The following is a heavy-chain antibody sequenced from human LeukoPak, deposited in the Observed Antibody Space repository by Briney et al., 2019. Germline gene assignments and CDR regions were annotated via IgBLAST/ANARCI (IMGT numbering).Heavy chain of an antibody. D-gene: IGHD6-13*01. J-gene: IGHJ4*02. CDR3: AKDCSSSSWILKEDCFDY. CDR2: ISGSGGST. V-gene: IGHV3-23*01. CDR1: GFTFSSYA. Sequence: GGSLRLSCAASGFTFSSYAMSWVRQAPGKGLEWVSAISGSGGSTYYADSVKGRFTISRDNSKNTLYLQMNSLRAEDTAVYYCAKDCSSSSWILKEDCFDYWGQGTLVTVSS.